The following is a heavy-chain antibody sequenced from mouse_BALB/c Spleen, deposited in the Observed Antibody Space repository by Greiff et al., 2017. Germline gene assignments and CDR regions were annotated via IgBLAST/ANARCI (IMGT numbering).Heavy chain of an antibody. V-gene: IGHV2-9*02. J-gene: IGHJ3*01. D-gene: IGHD3-2*01. Sequence: QVQLKESGPGLVAPSQSLSITCTVSGFSLTSYGVHWVRQPPGKGLEWLGVIWAGGSTNYNSALMSRLSISKDNSKSQVFLKMNSLQTDDTAMYYCAREGGTARATFAYWGQGTLVTVSA. CDR2: IWAGGST. CDR1: GFSLTSYG. CDR3: AREGGTARATFAY.